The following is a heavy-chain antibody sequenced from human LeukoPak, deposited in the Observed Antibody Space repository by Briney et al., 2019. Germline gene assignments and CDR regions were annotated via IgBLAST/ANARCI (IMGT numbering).Heavy chain of an antibody. CDR2: IDGGGGGT. V-gene: IGHV3-23*01. CDR1: GFTFSSYA. CDR3: AKRDRRSGPLDY. D-gene: IGHD3-10*01. Sequence: GGSLRLSCAASGFTFSSYAMTWVRQAPGMGLEWVSAIDGGGGGTIYADSVQGRFTISRDNSKNTLYLQMNSLRAEDTAIYYCAKRDRRSGPLDYWGQGALVTVSS. J-gene: IGHJ4*02.